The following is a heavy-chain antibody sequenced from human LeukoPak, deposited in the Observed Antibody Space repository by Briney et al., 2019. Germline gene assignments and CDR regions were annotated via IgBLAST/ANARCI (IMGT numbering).Heavy chain of an antibody. V-gene: IGHV5-51*01. J-gene: IGHJ3*02. D-gene: IGHD3-22*01. CDR1: GYSFTSYW. CDR3: AVVRLLREDAFDI. Sequence: SGESLKISCKGSGYSFTSYWIGWVRQMPGKGLEWMGIIYPGDSDTRYSPSFQGQVTISADKSISTAYLQWSSLKASDTAMYYCAVVRLLREDAFDIWGQGTMVTVSS. CDR2: IYPGDSDT.